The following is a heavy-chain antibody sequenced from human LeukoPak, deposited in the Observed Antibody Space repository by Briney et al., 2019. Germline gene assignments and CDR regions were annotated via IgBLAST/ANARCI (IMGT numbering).Heavy chain of an antibody. Sequence: GGSLRLSCAVSGFSLSRYAMSWVRKAPGKGLEWVSAISDSGGGTYYADSVKGRFTISRDNSRNTLYLQMNTLRAEDTAVYYCAKCRGSSWSDYFDYWGQGTLVTVSS. CDR2: ISDSGGGT. J-gene: IGHJ4*02. D-gene: IGHD6-13*01. V-gene: IGHV3-23*01. CDR3: AKCRGSSWSDYFDY. CDR1: GFSLSRYA.